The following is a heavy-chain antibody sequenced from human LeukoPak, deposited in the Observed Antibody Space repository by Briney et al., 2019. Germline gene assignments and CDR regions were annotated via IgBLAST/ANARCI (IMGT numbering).Heavy chain of an antibody. CDR2: INSDGSST. V-gene: IGHV3-74*01. D-gene: IGHD1-26*01. J-gene: IGHJ4*02. Sequence: PGGSLRLSCGASAFTLSSYWMHWVRQAPGKGLVWVAHINSDGSSTNYADSVKGRFTISRNDAKNTLYLQMNSLRAEDTAVYYCASDWLVGATRGSGYWGQGTLVTVSS. CDR1: AFTLSSYW. CDR3: ASDWLVGATRGSGY.